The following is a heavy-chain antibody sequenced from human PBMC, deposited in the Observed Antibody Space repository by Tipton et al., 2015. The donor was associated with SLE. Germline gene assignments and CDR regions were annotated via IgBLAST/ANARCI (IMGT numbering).Heavy chain of an antibody. CDR2: IYRSGSV. V-gene: IGHV4-31*03. D-gene: IGHD3-3*01. CDR1: GGSINSGGYY. J-gene: IGHJ4*02. Sequence: TLSLTCSVSGGSINSGGYYWSWIRQHPGKGLEWIGYIYRSGSVFYNPSLKSRVSISVATSRNQFSLNLTSVTAADTAIYYCARGIPPYYDFWRGYFSLDYWGQGTLVTVSS. CDR3: ARGIPPYYDFWRGYFSLDY.